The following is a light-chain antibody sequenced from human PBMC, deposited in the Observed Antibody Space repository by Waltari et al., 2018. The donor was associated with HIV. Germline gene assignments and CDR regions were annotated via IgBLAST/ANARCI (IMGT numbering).Light chain of an antibody. CDR2: GAS. J-gene: IGKJ1*01. Sequence: EIVMTQSPATLSVSPGERATLSCRASQSVKNNLAWYQQKPGQAPRILFYGASTRVTGIPARFSGSGSETEFTITISSLQSEDFAVYYCQQYNNWPGTFGQGTKVEIE. V-gene: IGKV3-15*01. CDR3: QQYNNWPGT. CDR1: QSVKNN.